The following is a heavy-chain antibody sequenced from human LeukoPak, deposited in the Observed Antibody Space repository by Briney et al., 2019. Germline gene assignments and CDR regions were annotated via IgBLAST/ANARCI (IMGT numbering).Heavy chain of an antibody. D-gene: IGHD6-13*01. CDR3: ARELYSSSWYRSGASGWYFDL. Sequence: PSETLSLTCTVPGGSLSRGGYYWSWIRQHPGKGLEWNGYIYYSGSTYYNPSLKSRVTISVDTSKNQFSLKLSSVTAADTAVYYCARELYSSSWYRSGASGWYFDLWGRGTLVTVSS. CDR1: GGSLSRGGYY. CDR2: IYYSGST. V-gene: IGHV4-31*03. J-gene: IGHJ2*01.